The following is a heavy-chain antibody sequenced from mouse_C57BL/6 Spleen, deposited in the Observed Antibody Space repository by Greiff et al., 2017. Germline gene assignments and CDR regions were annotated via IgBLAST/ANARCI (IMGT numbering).Heavy chain of an antibody. V-gene: IGHV5-6*01. CDR2: ISSGGSYT. CDR3: AREGGYYDAMDY. J-gene: IGHJ4*01. D-gene: IGHD2-2*01. Sequence: EVKLVESGGDLVKPGGSLKLSCAASGFTFSSYGMSWVRQTPDKRLEWVATISSGGSYTYYPDSVKGRFTISRDNAKNTLYLQMSSLKSEDTAMYYCAREGGYYDAMDYWGQGTSVTVSS. CDR1: GFTFSSYG.